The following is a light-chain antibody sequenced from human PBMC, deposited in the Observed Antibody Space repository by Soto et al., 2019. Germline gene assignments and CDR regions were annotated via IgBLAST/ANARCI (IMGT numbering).Light chain of an antibody. CDR3: RTDHDTGNNVVYV. Sequence: QLVLTQPPSASASLGAAVTLTCTLSSDYSHYQVDWYQLRPGKGPRFEMRVGTGGIVGSKGDGIPDRFSVLGSDLNRYLTITNVQDEDENDDHYRTDHDTGNNVVYVFGSGTKVTVL. CDR2: VGTGGIVG. V-gene: IGLV9-49*01. CDR1: SDYSHYQ. J-gene: IGLJ1*01.